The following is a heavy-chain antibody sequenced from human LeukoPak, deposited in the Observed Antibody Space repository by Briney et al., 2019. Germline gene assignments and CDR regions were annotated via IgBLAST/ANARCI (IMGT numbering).Heavy chain of an antibody. D-gene: IGHD6-19*01. CDR2: IYPGDSDT. CDR3: AREAIAVAGTFDY. CDR1: GYSFTCYR. Sequence: GESRKISCKGYGYSFTCYRIGWVRQVPGKGLGWMGMIYPGDSDTRYSPSFQGQVTISADKSISTAYLQWSSLKASDTAMYYCAREAIAVAGTFDYWGQGTLVTVSS. J-gene: IGHJ4*02. V-gene: IGHV5-51*01.